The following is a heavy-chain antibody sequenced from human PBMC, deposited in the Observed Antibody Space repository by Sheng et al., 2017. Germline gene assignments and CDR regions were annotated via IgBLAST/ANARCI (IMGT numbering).Heavy chain of an antibody. V-gene: IGHV4-34*01. CDR3: AXGIAIVVVPAARWFDP. CDR1: GGSFSGYY. J-gene: IGHJ5*02. Sequence: QVQLQQWGAGLLKPSETLSLTCAVYGGSFSGYYWSWIRQPPGKGLEWIGEINHSGSTNYNPSLKSRVTISVDTSKNQFSLKLSSVTAADTAVYYCAXGIAIVVVPAARWFDPWGQGPWSPS. D-gene: IGHD2-2*01. CDR2: INHSGST.